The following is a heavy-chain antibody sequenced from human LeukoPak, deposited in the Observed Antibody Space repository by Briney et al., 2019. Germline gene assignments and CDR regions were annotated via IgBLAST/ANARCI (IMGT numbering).Heavy chain of an antibody. Sequence: PSETLSLTCRVSGFSISRSDYYWGWIRQPPGKGPEWIGSVNQEGNTYYHPSLNSRVTISVDTPTNQFSLKLTSVTAADTATYYCVRDTPSGRFDYWGQGTLVTVSS. CDR3: VRDTPSGRFDY. CDR1: GFSISRSDYY. D-gene: IGHD7-27*01. CDR2: VNQEGNT. V-gene: IGHV4-38-2*02. J-gene: IGHJ4*02.